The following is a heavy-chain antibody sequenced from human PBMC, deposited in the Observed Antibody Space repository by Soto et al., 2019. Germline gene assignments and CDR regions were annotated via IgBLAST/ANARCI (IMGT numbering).Heavy chain of an antibody. J-gene: IGHJ4*02. CDR3: ARDSDIVVVPAAMTIDY. V-gene: IGHV3-7*05. Sequence: PGGSLRLSCAASGLTFSSYWMSWVRQAPGKGLEWVANIKQDGSEKYYVDSVKGRFTISRDNAKNSLYLQMNSLRAEDTAVYYCARDSDIVVVPAAMTIDYWGQGTLVTVSS. CDR1: GLTFSSYW. D-gene: IGHD2-2*01. CDR2: IKQDGSEK.